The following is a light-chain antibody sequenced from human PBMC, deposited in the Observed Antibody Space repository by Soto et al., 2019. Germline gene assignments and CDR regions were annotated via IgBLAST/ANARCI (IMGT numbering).Light chain of an antibody. CDR2: DAT. V-gene: IGKV1-5*01. CDR3: QQYNSYT. Sequence: DIQMTQSPSTLSASVGDRVTITCRASQSISSWLAWYQQKPGKAPELLIYDATSLESGVPSRFSGSGSGTEFTPTISSLQPDDFATNYCQQYNSYTFGQGTKLEIK. CDR1: QSISSW. J-gene: IGKJ2*01.